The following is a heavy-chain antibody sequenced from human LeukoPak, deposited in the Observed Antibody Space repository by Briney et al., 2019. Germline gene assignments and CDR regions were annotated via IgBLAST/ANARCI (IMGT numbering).Heavy chain of an antibody. CDR1: GFTFDDYA. V-gene: IGHV3-9*01. CDR2: ISWNSGSI. Sequence: PGGSLRLSCAASGFTFDDYAMHWVRQVPGKGLEWVSGISWNSGSIGYADSVKGRFTISRDNAKNSLHLQMNSLRAEDTAVYYCAKDKTSESPYYFDCWGQGTLVTVSS. J-gene: IGHJ4*02. CDR3: AKDKTSESPYYFDC. D-gene: IGHD1-1*01.